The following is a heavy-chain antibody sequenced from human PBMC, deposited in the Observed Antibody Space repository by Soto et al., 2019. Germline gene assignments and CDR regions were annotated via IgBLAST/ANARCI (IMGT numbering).Heavy chain of an antibody. J-gene: IGHJ5*02. CDR3: AKDLVSSGYSTWFDP. D-gene: IGHD3-22*01. CDR1: GFTFNTYA. Sequence: VGSLRLSCAASGFTFNTYAMYWVRQAPGKGLEWVSTISGSGGRTSYADSVKGRFTISRDNSKNTLYLQMNSLRAEDTAVYYCAKDLVSSGYSTWFDPWGQGTLVTVSS. CDR2: ISGSGGRT. V-gene: IGHV3-23*01.